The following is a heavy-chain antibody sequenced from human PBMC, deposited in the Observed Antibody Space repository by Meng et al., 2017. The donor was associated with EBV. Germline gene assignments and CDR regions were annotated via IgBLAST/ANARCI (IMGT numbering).Heavy chain of an antibody. Sequence: VQSAADVRKPGSSVKVSCETSGGPLGNYAISWVRQAPGQGLEWLGGFLPTLGAPNYAQKFHGRVSITADESTSTHYMDLSSLRSEDTAVYYCASESGRGYTPDYWGQGTLVTVSS. V-gene: IGHV1-69*01. CDR1: GGPLGNYA. D-gene: IGHD3-10*01. CDR2: FLPTLGAP. J-gene: IGHJ4*02. CDR3: ASESGRGYTPDY.